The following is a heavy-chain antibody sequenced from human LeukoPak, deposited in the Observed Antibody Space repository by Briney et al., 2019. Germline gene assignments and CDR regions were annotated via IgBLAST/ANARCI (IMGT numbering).Heavy chain of an antibody. CDR3: ASGSSGWFESPDY. CDR2: ISWNSGSI. V-gene: IGHV3-9*01. D-gene: IGHD6-19*01. Sequence: PGGSLRLSCAASGFTFDDYAMHWVRQAPGKGLEWVSGISWNSGSIGYADSVKGRFTISRDSAKNSLYLQMNSLRAEDTAVYYCASGSSGWFESPDYWGQGTLVTVSS. CDR1: GFTFDDYA. J-gene: IGHJ4*02.